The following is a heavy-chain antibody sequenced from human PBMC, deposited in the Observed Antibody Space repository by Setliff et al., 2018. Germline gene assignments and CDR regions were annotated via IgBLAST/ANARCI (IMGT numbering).Heavy chain of an antibody. D-gene: IGHD1-1*01. CDR2: ISYSGIT. CDR1: GASVSSHY. Sequence: PSETLSLTCNVSGASVSSHYWDWIRQPPGKGLEWIGFISYSGITTYNTSLESRLTISVDTSKNQFSLKLRSVTAADTAVYYCARTGTYRYFDSWGQGTLVTVSS. CDR3: ARTGTYRYFDS. J-gene: IGHJ4*02. V-gene: IGHV4-59*08.